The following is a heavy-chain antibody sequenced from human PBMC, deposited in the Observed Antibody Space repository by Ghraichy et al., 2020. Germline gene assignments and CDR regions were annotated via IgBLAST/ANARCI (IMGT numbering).Heavy chain of an antibody. Sequence: LSLTCAASGFTFSDYYMSWIRQAPGKGLEWVSHISSSGSTIHYADSVKGRFTISRDNTKNSLYLQMNSLRAEDTAVYYCARGGRYSWFDPWGQGTLVTVSS. V-gene: IGHV3-11*01. D-gene: IGHD1-26*01. J-gene: IGHJ5*02. CDR3: ARGGRYSWFDP. CDR2: ISSSGSTI. CDR1: GFTFSDYY.